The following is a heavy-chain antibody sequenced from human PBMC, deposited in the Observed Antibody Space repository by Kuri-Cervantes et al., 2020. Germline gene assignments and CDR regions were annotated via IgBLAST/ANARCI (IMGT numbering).Heavy chain of an antibody. V-gene: IGHV3-9*01. CDR3: ARSSWGGYSYGTPWY. Sequence: GGSLRLSCAASGFTFDDYAMHWVRQAPGKGLEWVSGISWNSGSIGYADSVKGRFTISRDKAKNSLYLQMNSLRAEYTAVYYCARSSWGGYSYGTPWYWGQGTLVTVSS. J-gene: IGHJ4*02. CDR2: ISWNSGSI. D-gene: IGHD5-18*01. CDR1: GFTFDDYA.